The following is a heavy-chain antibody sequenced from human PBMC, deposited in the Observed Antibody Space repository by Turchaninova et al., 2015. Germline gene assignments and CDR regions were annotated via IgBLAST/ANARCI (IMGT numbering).Heavy chain of an antibody. D-gene: IGHD2-2*01. V-gene: IGHV4-59*01. Sequence: VKLQESGPGLVKPSETLSPTCTGSGDSNSRSYWTWIRQPPGKGLEWIGYSSHSGSTYYNPSLTSRVTISVNTSMNQFSLNLTSVTAADTAVYYCARGLDTSNWVDSWGQGTLVTVSS. CDR3: ARGLDTSNWVDS. CDR2: SSHSGST. J-gene: IGHJ5*01. CDR1: GDSNSRSY.